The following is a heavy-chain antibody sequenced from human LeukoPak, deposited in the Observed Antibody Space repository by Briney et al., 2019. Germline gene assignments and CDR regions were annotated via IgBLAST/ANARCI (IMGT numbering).Heavy chain of an antibody. CDR1: GFTFSSYS. V-gene: IGHV3-21*01. CDR2: ISSSSTYK. J-gene: IGHJ4*02. D-gene: IGHD3-22*01. CDR3: ARGFPHYYDSRGIKFDY. Sequence: PGGSLRLSCAASGFTFSSYSMSWVRQGPGKGLEWVSSISSSSTYKYYAGSVKGRFTISRDNSKNTVYLQMNSLRAEDTAVYYCARGFPHYYDSRGIKFDYWGQGTLVTVSS.